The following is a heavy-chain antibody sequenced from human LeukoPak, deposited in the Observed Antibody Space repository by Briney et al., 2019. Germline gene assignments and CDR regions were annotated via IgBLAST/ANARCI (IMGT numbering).Heavy chain of an antibody. D-gene: IGHD2/OR15-2a*01. CDR3: ARKNSVTQGLDN. CDR2: IRNKANRYTT. Sequence: PGGSLRLSCAVSGFTFIDHYMDWVRQVHGKGMEWIGNIRNKANRYTTEYAASVKGRSTVSRDDSKNALFLQMNSLESEDTAVYYCARKNSVTQGLDNWGQGTLVTAAS. J-gene: IGHJ4*02. V-gene: IGHV3-72*01. CDR1: GFTFIDHY.